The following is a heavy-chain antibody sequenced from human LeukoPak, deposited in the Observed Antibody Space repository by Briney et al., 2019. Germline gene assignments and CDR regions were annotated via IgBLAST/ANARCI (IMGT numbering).Heavy chain of an antibody. CDR1: GYTFTSYA. CDR3: ARDSGSGNNDY. CDR2: ISAGNGNT. J-gene: IGHJ4*02. D-gene: IGHD1-26*01. V-gene: IGHV1-3*01. Sequence: ASVKVSCKASGYTFTSYAIHWVRQAPGQRLEWMGWISAGNGNTKYSQNFQGRVTFISNTSATTAFMELSSLRSEDVAVYYCARDSGSGNNDYWGQGTLVTVSS.